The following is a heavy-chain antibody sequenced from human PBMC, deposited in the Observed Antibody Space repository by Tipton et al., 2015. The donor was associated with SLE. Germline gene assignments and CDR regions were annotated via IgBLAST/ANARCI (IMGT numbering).Heavy chain of an antibody. CDR2: VSGSGGST. J-gene: IGHJ3*02. D-gene: IGHD3-10*01. Sequence: SLRLSCAAFGFTFSSYAMSWVRQTPGKGLEWVSVVSGSGGSTYYADSVKGRFTISRDNSKNTLYLQMNSLRAEDTAVYYCAKEGYYGSGTRDAFDIWGQGTMVTVSS. V-gene: IGHV3-23*01. CDR1: GFTFSSYA. CDR3: AKEGYYGSGTRDAFDI.